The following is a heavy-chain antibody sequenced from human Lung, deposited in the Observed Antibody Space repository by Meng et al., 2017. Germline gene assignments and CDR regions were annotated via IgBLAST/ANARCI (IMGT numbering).Heavy chain of an antibody. V-gene: IGHV1-2*06. J-gene: IGHJ4*02. CDR1: GYTFPDYG. CDR2: INPKSGDT. D-gene: IGHD6-13*01. CDR3: ARDEDISAAGKLFGDY. Sequence: LVHSGAEVKKPGASVKVSGKASGYTFPDYGLHWVRRAPGQGLEWMGRINPKSGDTHYAQRFQGRATMTGDTSISTAYMELSGLRSDDTAMYYCARDEDISAAGKLFGDYWGQGTLVTVSS.